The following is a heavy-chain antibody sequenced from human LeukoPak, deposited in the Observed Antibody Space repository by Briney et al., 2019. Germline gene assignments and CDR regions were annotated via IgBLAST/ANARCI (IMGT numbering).Heavy chain of an antibody. CDR3: ARGQRIVPAAIGWRRCWFDP. D-gene: IGHD2-2*02. CDR1: GGSISSGSYY. J-gene: IGHJ5*02. Sequence: SETLSLTCTVSGGSISSGSYYWRWIRQPAGKGLEWIGRIYTSGSTNYNPSLKSRVTISVDTSKNQFSLKLSSVTAADTAVYYCARGQRIVPAAIGWRRCWFDPWGQGTLVTVSS. V-gene: IGHV4-61*02. CDR2: IYTSGST.